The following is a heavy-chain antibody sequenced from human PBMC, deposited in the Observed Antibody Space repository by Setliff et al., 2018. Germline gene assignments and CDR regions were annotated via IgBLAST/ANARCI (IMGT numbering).Heavy chain of an antibody. J-gene: IGHJ4*02. V-gene: IGHV3-23*03. CDR1: GLTFSSDA. CDR3: AKCTSWDSHYPYFDY. CDR2: ISSDGTSI. Sequence: GGSLRLSCAASGLTFSSDAMTWVRQTPGKGLEWVSVISSDGTSIYYADSVKGRFTVSKDNSKNTMYLQMNSLRDEDTAIYFCAKCTSWDSHYPYFDYWGQGALVTVSS. D-gene: IGHD4-4*01.